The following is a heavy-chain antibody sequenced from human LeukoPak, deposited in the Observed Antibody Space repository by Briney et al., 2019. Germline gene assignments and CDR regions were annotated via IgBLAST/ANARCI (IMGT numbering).Heavy chain of an antibody. D-gene: IGHD5-18*01. V-gene: IGHV4-61*02. CDR3: ARQKWAVVTAPYYFDY. CDR2: IYTSGST. Sequence: SQTLSLTCTVSGGSISSGSSYWSWIRQPAGTGLEWIRRIYTSGSTNYNPSLKSRVTISVDTSKNQFSLKLSSVTAADTAVYYCARQKWAVVTAPYYFDYWGQGTLVTVSS. CDR1: GGSISSGSSY. J-gene: IGHJ4*02.